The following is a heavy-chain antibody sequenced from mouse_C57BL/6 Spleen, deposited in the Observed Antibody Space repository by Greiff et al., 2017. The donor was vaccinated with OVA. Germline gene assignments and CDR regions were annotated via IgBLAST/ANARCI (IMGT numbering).Heavy chain of an antibody. J-gene: IGHJ1*03. CDR2: INPNNGGT. D-gene: IGHD1-1*01. CDR3: ARSYGSSYEYFDV. V-gene: IGHV1-22*01. CDR1: GYTFTDYN. Sequence: VQLKESGPELVKPGASVKMSCKASGYTFTDYNMHWVKQSHGKSLEWIGYINPNNGGTSYNQKFKGKATLTVNKSSSTAYMELRSLTSEDSAVYYCARSYGSSYEYFDVWGTGTTVTVSS.